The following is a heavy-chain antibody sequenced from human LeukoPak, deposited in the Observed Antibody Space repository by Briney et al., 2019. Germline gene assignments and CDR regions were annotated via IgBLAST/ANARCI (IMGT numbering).Heavy chain of an antibody. J-gene: IGHJ4*02. V-gene: IGHV4-59*01. CDR2: IYYSGST. CDR3: ARVGGSSGYYRDY. CDR1: GGSISSYY. D-gene: IGHD3-22*01. Sequence: PSETLSLTCTVSGGSISSYYWSWIRQPPGKGLEWIGYIYYSGSTNYNPSLKSRVTISVDTSKNQFSLKLSSVTAADTAVYYCARVGGSSGYYRDYWGQGTLVTVSS.